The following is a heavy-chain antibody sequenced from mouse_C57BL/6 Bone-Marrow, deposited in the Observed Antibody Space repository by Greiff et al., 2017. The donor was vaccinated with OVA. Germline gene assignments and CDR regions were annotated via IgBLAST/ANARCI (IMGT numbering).Heavy chain of an antibody. V-gene: IGHV7-3*01. CDR2: IRNKANGYTT. D-gene: IGHD1-3*01. CDR3: ARSFNSFAY. Sequence: VQLKESGGGLVQPGGSLSLSCAASGFTFTDYYMSWVRQPPGEALEWLGFIRNKANGYTTEYSASVKGRFTISRDNSQSILYLQMNALRAEDSATYYCARSFNSFAYWGQGTLVTVSA. J-gene: IGHJ3*01. CDR1: GFTFTDYY.